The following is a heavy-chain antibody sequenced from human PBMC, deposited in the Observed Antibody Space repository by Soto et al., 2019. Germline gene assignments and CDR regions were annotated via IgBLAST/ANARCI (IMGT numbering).Heavy chain of an antibody. D-gene: IGHD3-10*01. J-gene: IGHJ5*02. CDR2: IFTRDSET. V-gene: IGHV5-51*01. Sequence: GESLKISCKGPGHLFNNHWVGWVRQTPGKGLEWMGLIFTRDSETKTSPSFQGHVSFSVDNSINTVYLQWTSLKTTDTGIYFCARGYFDSGHGYDLWGQGTLVTVSS. CDR1: GHLFNNHW. CDR3: ARGYFDSGHGYDL.